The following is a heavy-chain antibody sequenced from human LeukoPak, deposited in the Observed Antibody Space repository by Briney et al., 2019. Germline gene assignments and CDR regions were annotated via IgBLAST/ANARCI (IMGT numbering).Heavy chain of an antibody. Sequence: GGSLRLSCAASGFTFSSYGMHWVRQAPGKGLEWVAFIRYDGSNKYYADSVKGRFTISRDNSKNTLYLQMNSLRAEDTAVYYCAKDSGSGSNPFYYYYYMDVWGKGTTVTVSS. CDR2: IRYDGSNK. CDR3: AKDSGSGSNPFYYYYYMDV. D-gene: IGHD3-10*01. V-gene: IGHV3-30*02. J-gene: IGHJ6*03. CDR1: GFTFSSYG.